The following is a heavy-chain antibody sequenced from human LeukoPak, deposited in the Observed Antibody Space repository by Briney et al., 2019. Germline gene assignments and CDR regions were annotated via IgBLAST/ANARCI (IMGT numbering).Heavy chain of an antibody. CDR2: VRPGDGDP. CDR1: GYTFSDYT. J-gene: IGHJ4*02. V-gene: IGHV1-69-2*01. CDR3: AVQRVLV. Sequence: GASVKVSCKASGYTFSDYTIYWVQQAPGQGLEWMGHVRPGDGDPVYAEKFQGRVTLTTDTSRDTVYMELSSLTSEDSALYFCAVQRVLVWGQGSLVTVSS.